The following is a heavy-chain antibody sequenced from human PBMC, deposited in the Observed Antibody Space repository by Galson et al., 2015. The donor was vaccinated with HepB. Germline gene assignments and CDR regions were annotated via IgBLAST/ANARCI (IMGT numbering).Heavy chain of an antibody. CDR1: GFTVSNNY. V-gene: IGHV3-53*04. D-gene: IGHD3-10*02. CDR3: ARWPSLYVRHAFDI. CDR2: FYSGGST. Sequence: SLRLSCAASGFTVSNNYMSWVRQAPGKGLEWVSVFYSGGSTYYADSVKGRFTISRHNSKNTVYLQMNSLRAEDTAVYFCARWPSLYVRHAFDIWGQGTMVTVSS. J-gene: IGHJ3*02.